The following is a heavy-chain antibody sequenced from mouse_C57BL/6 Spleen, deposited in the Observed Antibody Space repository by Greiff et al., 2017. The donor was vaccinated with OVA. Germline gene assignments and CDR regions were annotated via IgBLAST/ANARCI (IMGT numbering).Heavy chain of an antibody. CDR2: IYPGDGDT. CDR3: ARYDYDGKAWFAY. Sequence: QVQLQQSGAELVKPGASVKISCKASGYAFSSYWMNWVKQRPGKGLAWIGQIYPGDGDTNYNGKFKGKATLTADKSSSTAYMQLSSLTSEDSAVYFCARYDYDGKAWFAYWGQGTLVTVSA. V-gene: IGHV1-80*01. J-gene: IGHJ3*01. D-gene: IGHD2-4*01. CDR1: GYAFSSYW.